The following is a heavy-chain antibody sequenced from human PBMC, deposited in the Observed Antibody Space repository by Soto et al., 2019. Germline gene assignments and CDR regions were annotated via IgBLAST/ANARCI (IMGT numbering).Heavy chain of an antibody. D-gene: IGHD6-13*01. CDR3: AKIVTTGIACGYFES. J-gene: IGHJ4*02. CDR1: GFTFGSSW. Sequence: EVQLVESGGDLVQPGGSLRLSCAASGFTFGSSWMHWIRQDPERGLVWVARINSDGSSTDYADSVKGRFTISRDNAQNTLSLQMSSLRVEDTAVYYCAKIVTTGIACGYFESWGQGALVTVSS. CDR2: INSDGSST. V-gene: IGHV3-74*01.